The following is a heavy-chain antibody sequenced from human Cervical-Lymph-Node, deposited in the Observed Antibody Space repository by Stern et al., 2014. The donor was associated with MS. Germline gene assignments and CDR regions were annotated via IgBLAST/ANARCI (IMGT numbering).Heavy chain of an antibody. D-gene: IGHD2-8*02. J-gene: IGHJ4*02. Sequence: EVQLVESGAEVKKPGESLKISCKGSGYTFSNSWIGWVRQMPGRGLEGMGIIYPGDSDTRYSTSFQGQITISADKSISTAYLQWNSLKASDTAIFYCARGSAGAGAFFDYWGQGTLVTVSS. CDR1: GYTFSNSW. CDR2: IYPGDSDT. CDR3: ARGSAGAGAFFDY. V-gene: IGHV5-51*01.